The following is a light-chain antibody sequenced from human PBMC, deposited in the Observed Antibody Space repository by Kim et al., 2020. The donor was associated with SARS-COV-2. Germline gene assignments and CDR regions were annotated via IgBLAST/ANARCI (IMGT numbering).Light chain of an antibody. V-gene: IGLV1-44*01. J-gene: IGLJ2*01. CDR3: AAWDASLNVVV. Sequence: GQRVTISCAGGSSNIGSNSVNWYQHRPGTAPKLLIYSQDRRPSGVPDRFSGSKSGTSASLAISGLQSEDEAEYYCAAWDASLNVVVFGGGTKLTVL. CDR2: SQD. CDR1: SSNIGSNS.